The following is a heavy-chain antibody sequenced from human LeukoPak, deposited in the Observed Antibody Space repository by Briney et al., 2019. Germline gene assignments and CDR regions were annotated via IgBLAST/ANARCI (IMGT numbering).Heavy chain of an antibody. CDR3: ARVPEDVYYDSSGYYFDY. J-gene: IGHJ4*02. CDR1: GYTFTSYG. Sequence: GASVKVSCKASGYTFTSYGISWVRQAPGQGLEWMGWISAYNGNTNYAQTLQGRVTMTTDTSTSTAYMELRSLRSDDTAVYYCARVPEDVYYDSSGYYFDYWGQGTLVTVSS. D-gene: IGHD3-22*01. CDR2: ISAYNGNT. V-gene: IGHV1-18*01.